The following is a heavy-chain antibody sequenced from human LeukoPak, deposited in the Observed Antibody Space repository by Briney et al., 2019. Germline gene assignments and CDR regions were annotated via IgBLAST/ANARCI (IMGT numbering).Heavy chain of an antibody. D-gene: IGHD4-23*01. Sequence: GGSLRLSCAASGFTFSSYWMSWVRQAPGKGLEWVANIKQDGSEKYYVDSVKGRFTISRDNAKNSLYLQMNSLRAEDTAVYYCARASPLRWYYDAFDIWGQGTMVTVSS. V-gene: IGHV3-7*01. CDR1: GFTFSSYW. CDR3: ARASPLRWYYDAFDI. J-gene: IGHJ3*02. CDR2: IKQDGSEK.